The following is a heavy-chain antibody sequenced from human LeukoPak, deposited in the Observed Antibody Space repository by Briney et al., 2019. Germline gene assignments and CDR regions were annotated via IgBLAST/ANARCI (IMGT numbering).Heavy chain of an antibody. CDR2: ISGSGGST. CDR3: ANTLTTVVIPGAFDI. D-gene: IGHD4-23*01. Sequence: GGSLRLSCAASGFTFSSYAMSWVRQALGKGLEWVSAISGSGGSTYYADSVKGRFTISRDNSKNTLYLQMNSLRAEDTAVYYCANTLTTVVIPGAFDIWGQGTMVTVSS. V-gene: IGHV3-23*01. J-gene: IGHJ3*02. CDR1: GFTFSSYA.